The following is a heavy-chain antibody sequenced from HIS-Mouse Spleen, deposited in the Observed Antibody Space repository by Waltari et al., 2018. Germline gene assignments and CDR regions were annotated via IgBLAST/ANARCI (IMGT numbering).Heavy chain of an antibody. CDR3: ARDASIAARPEYFQH. CDR1: GGSISSSSYY. Sequence: QLQLQESGPGLVKPSETLSLTCTVSGGSISSSSYYWCWIRQPPGKGLEWIGSIYYSGSTYYNPSLKSRVTISVDTSKNQFSLKLSSVTAADTAVYYCARDASIAARPEYFQHWGQGTLVTVSS. CDR2: IYYSGST. J-gene: IGHJ1*01. V-gene: IGHV4-39*07. D-gene: IGHD6-6*01.